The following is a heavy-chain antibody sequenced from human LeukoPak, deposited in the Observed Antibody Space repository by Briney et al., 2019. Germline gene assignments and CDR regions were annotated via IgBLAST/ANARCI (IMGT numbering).Heavy chain of an antibody. CDR2: ISSSGSSI. CDR3: ARDLRGSGWTS. D-gene: IGHD6-19*01. Sequence: VGSLRLSCAASGFTFSSYEMNWVPQAPGKGQEWVSYISSSGSSIYYADSVKGRFTISRDNVKNSLYLQMNSLRAEDTAVYYCARDLRGSGWTSWGQGTLVTVSS. J-gene: IGHJ5*02. V-gene: IGHV3-48*03. CDR1: GFTFSSYE.